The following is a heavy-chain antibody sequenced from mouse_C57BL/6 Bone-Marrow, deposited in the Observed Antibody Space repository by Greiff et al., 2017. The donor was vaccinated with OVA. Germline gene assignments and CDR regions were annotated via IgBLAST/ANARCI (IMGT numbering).Heavy chain of an antibody. D-gene: IGHD2-1*01. CDR3: TGGNNWYFDV. CDR2: IRLKSDNYAT. J-gene: IGHJ1*03. Sequence: EVMLVQSGGGLVQPGGSMKLSCVASGFTFSNYWMNWVRQSPEKGLEWVAQIRLKSDNYATHYAESVKGRFTISRDDSKSSVYLQMNNLRAEDTGIYYCTGGNNWYFDVWGTGTTVTVSS. CDR1: GFTFSNYW. V-gene: IGHV6-3*01.